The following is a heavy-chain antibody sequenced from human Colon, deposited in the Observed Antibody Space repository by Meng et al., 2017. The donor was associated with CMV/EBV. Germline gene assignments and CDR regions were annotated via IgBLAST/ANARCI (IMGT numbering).Heavy chain of an antibody. CDR3: ARMALHWYFDL. V-gene: IGHV4-39*07. Sequence: QLPGTGPGPGKPSETLSLPCTVSGYSISGRSYYWGWIRQPPGKGLEWIASIYYTGNDYHNPSLKSRVTISIDTSNNQFSLRLTSVTAADTAVYYCARMALHWYFDLWGRGTLVTVSS. D-gene: IGHD5-24*01. CDR2: IYYTGND. CDR1: GYSISGRSYY. J-gene: IGHJ2*01.